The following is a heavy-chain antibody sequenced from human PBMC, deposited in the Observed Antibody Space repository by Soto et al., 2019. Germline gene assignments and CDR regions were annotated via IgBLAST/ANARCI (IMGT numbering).Heavy chain of an antibody. V-gene: IGHV4-59*08. CDR2: IYYTGTT. CDR3: ARQYSGYYGLDY. Sequence: SETLSLTCTVSGGSISDYHWSWVRQTPGKGLEWMGWIYYTGTTNYNPSLKSRVTMSVDTSKNQFSLKLPFVTAADTALYYCARQYSGYYGLDYWGQGLLVTVSS. CDR1: GGSISDYH. J-gene: IGHJ4*02. D-gene: IGHD5-12*01.